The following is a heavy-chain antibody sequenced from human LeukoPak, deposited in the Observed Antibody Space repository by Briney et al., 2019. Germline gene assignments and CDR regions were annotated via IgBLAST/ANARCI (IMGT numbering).Heavy chain of an antibody. Sequence: GGSLRLSCAASGFTFSDYYMSWIRQAPEKGLEWVSYISSSGSTIYYADSVKGRFTISRDNAKNSLYLQMNSLRAEDTAVYYCARGSAPAYYYDSSGYFFDYWGQGTLVTVSS. CDR3: ARGSAPAYYYDSSGYFFDY. CDR2: ISSSGSTI. V-gene: IGHV3-11*04. D-gene: IGHD3-22*01. CDR1: GFTFSDYY. J-gene: IGHJ4*02.